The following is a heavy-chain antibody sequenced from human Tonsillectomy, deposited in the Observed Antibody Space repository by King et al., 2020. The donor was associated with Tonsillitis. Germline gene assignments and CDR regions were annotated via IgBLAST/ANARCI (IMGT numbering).Heavy chain of an antibody. V-gene: IGHV3-7*03. J-gene: IGHJ6*03. Sequence: VQLVESGGGLVQRGGSLRLSCAASGFTFTSHWMSWVRQAPGKGLEWVANIKEDGSEKYYVDSVKGRFTISRDNAKNSLYLQMNSLRAEDTAVYYCAGGGGSGTTYYMDVGGKGPTAPVPS. CDR1: GFTFTSHW. CDR3: AGGGGSGTTYYMDV. D-gene: IGHD3-10*01. CDR2: IKEDGSEK.